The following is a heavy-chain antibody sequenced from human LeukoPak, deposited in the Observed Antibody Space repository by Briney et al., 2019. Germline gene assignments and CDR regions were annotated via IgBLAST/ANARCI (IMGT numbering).Heavy chain of an antibody. CDR3: AMASVVGYYDSSGYYHTYYYYYMDV. CDR1: GFTFGSYG. J-gene: IGHJ6*03. D-gene: IGHD3-22*01. Sequence: GGSLRLSCAASGFTFGSYGMHWVRQAPGKGLEWVSYISSSGSTIYYADSVKDRFTISRDNAKNSLYLQMNSLRAEDTAVYYCAMASVVGYYDSSGYYHTYYYYYMDVWGKGTTVTISS. CDR2: ISSSGSTI. V-gene: IGHV3-48*04.